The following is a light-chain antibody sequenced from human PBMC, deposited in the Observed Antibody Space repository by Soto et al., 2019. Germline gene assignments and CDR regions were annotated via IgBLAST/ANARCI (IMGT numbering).Light chain of an antibody. CDR1: GSNLGAGYD. Sequence: QSVLTQPPSVSGAPGQRVTISCTGSGSNLGAGYDVHWYQHLPETAPKLLMYRNSNRPSGVPDRFSGSKSGTSASLAITGLQAEDEADFYCQSYYSSLRAWVFGGGTKLTVL. CDR3: QSYYSSLRAWV. J-gene: IGLJ3*02. CDR2: RNS. V-gene: IGLV1-40*01.